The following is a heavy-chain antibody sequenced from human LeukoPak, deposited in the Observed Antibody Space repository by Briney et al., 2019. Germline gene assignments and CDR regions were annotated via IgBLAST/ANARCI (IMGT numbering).Heavy chain of an antibody. J-gene: IGHJ4*02. CDR2: IYYSGST. V-gene: IGHV4-59*01. Sequence: SETLSLTCTVSGGSISSYYWSWIRQPPGKGLEWIGYIYYSGSTNYNPSLKSRVTISVDTSKNQFSLKLSSVTAADTAVYYCARGAIFGVLYFDYWGQGTLVTVSS. CDR3: ARGAIFGVLYFDY. D-gene: IGHD3-3*01. CDR1: GGSISSYY.